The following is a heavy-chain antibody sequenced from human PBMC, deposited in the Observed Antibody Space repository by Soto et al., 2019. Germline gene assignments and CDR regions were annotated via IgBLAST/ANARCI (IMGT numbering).Heavy chain of an antibody. D-gene: IGHD2-2*02. J-gene: IGHJ6*02. CDR1: GGTFSSYA. V-gene: IGHV1-69*13. CDR3: ARDRQRSAGCYTQLGWRRSNRETVSSFAMDV. CDR2: IIPIFGTA. Sequence: SVKVSCKASGGTFSSYAISWVRQAPGQGLEWMGGIIPIFGTANYAQKFQGRVTITADESTSTAYMELSSLRSEDTAVYYCARDRQRSAGCYTQLGWRRSNRETVSSFAMDVWGQGNTVTVSS.